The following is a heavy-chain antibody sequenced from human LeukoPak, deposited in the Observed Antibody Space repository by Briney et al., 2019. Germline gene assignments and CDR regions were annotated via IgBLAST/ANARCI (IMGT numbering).Heavy chain of an antibody. CDR1: GYTFTDYY. Sequence: ASVKISCKVSGYTFTDYYMHWVQQAPGKGLEWMGLVDPEDGETIYAEKFQGRVTITADTSTDTAYMELSSLRSEDTAVYYCARSRRAGTYYYDISGSQAAFDIWGQGTMVTVSS. J-gene: IGHJ3*02. V-gene: IGHV1-69-2*01. CDR3: ARSRRAGTYYYDISGSQAAFDI. CDR2: VDPEDGET. D-gene: IGHD3-22*01.